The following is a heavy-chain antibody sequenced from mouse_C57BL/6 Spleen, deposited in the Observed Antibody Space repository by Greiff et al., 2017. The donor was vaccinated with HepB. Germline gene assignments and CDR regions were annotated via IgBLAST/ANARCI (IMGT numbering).Heavy chain of an antibody. V-gene: IGHV1-80*01. CDR1: GYAFSSYW. D-gene: IGHD1-1*01. CDR3: ARSSPRPYGRAMDY. CDR2: IYPGDGDT. Sequence: QVQLKESGAELVKPGASVKISCKASGYAFSSYWMNWVKQRPGKGLEWIGQIYPGDGDTNYNGKFKGKATLTADKSSSTAYMQLSSLTSEDSAVYFCARSSPRPYGRAMDYWGQGTSVTVSS. J-gene: IGHJ4*01.